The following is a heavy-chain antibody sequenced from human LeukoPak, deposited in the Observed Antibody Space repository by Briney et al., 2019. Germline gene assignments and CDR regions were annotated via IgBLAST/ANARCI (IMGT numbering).Heavy chain of an antibody. Sequence: PSQTLSLTCTVSGGSVSSGFYYWSWIRQPAGKGLEWIGRIDNRGTTNYNPSLKSRVTISLDTSKNQFSLKLSSVTAADTAVYYCAREVLDTAFNWFAPWGQGTLVTVSS. D-gene: IGHD5-18*01. V-gene: IGHV4-61*02. CDR2: IDNRGTT. CDR3: AREVLDTAFNWFAP. J-gene: IGHJ5*02. CDR1: GGSVSSGFYY.